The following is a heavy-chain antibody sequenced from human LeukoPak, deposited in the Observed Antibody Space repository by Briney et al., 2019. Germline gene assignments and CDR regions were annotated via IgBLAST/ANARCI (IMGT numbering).Heavy chain of an antibody. Sequence: SETLSLTCTVSGGSISSYYWSWIRQPAGKGLEWIGYIYYSGSTNYNPSLKSRVTISVDTSRNQFSLKLSSVTAADTAVYYCARVISGYIGYYYGMDVWGQGTTVTVSS. D-gene: IGHD3-22*01. J-gene: IGHJ6*02. CDR2: IYYSGST. V-gene: IGHV4-59*01. CDR1: GGSISSYY. CDR3: ARVISGYIGYYYGMDV.